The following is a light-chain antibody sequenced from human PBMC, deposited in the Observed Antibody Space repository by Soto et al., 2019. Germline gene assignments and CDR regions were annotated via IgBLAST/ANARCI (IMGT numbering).Light chain of an antibody. V-gene: IGLV1-47*01. CDR2: RNN. J-gene: IGLJ3*02. CDR3: AAWDDSLSGPWV. CDR1: SSNIGSNY. Sequence: QPVLTQPPSASGTPGQRVTISCSGRSSNIGSNYVYWYQQLPGTAPKLLIYRNNQRPSGVPDRFSGSKSGTSASLAISGLRSEDEADYYCAAWDDSLSGPWVFGGGTKLTVL.